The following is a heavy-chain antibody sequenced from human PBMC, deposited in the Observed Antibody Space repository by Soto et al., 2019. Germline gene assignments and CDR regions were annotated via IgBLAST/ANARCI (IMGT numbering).Heavy chain of an antibody. D-gene: IGHD3-9*01. CDR2: FYYSGTT. V-gene: IGHV4-31*03. J-gene: IGHJ3*01. CDR1: GGSISSEGYY. Sequence: QVQLQESGPGLVKPSQTLSLTCTLSGGSISSEGYYWTWIRQHPGKGLEWIGDFYYSGTTSYNPSLKSRLTISVDTYNNQFSLRLSSVTAADTAMYYCARRHDILTGSDSFDVWGRGTMVTVSS. CDR3: ARRHDILTGSDSFDV.